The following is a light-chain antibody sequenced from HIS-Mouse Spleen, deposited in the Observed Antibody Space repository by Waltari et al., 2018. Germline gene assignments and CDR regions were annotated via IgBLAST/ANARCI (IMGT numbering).Light chain of an antibody. V-gene: IGLV3-10*01. Sequence: SYALTQPPSVSVSPGQTARLPCPGAAFPKKYASLYQQKSGQAPVLVIYEDSKRPSGIPERFSGSSSGTMATLTISGAQVEDEADYYCYSTDSSGNHRVFGGGTKLTVL. J-gene: IGLJ2*01. CDR3: YSTDSSGNHRV. CDR2: EDS. CDR1: AFPKKY.